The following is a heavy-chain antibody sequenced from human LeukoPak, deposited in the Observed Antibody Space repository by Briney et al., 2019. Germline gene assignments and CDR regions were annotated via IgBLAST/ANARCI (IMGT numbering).Heavy chain of an antibody. J-gene: IGHJ4*02. CDR2: ISSSGSTI. Sequence: GGSLRLSCAASGFTFSDYYMSWIRQAPGKGLGWVSYISSSGSTIYYADSVKGRFTISRDNAKNSLYLQMNSLRAEDTAVYYCARARIVGATSVIGYFDYWGQGTLVTVSS. CDR3: ARARIVGATSVIGYFDY. D-gene: IGHD1-26*01. V-gene: IGHV3-11*01. CDR1: GFTFSDYY.